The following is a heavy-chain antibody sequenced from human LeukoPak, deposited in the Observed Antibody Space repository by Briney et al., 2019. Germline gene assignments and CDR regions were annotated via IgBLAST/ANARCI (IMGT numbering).Heavy chain of an antibody. CDR3: ASAGYSSSWYSRYFDL. Sequence: SLTLSRAPAGPTVSINYIRSVRQPPRRGLGWVSGIGIAGEKYYPGPVTGGFTTSRENPKNSWYLQMNSLRAGDTAVYYCASAGYSSSWYSRYFDLWGRGTLVTVSS. V-gene: IGHV3-13*01. CDR2: IGIAGEK. CDR1: GPTVSINY. J-gene: IGHJ2*01. D-gene: IGHD6-13*01.